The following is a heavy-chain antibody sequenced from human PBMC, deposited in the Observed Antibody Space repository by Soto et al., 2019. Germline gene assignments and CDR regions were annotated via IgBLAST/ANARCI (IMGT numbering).Heavy chain of an antibody. V-gene: IGHV1-69*08. D-gene: IGHD5-12*01. CDR2: IIPLLSTS. Sequence: QVHLVQSGAEVKKPGSSVKVSCKASGGPFSNDIITWVRQAPGQGLEWMGRIIPLLSTSTYAQKFQGRLTITADRASGIAYMELNSLRSEDTAVYYCARDSPIGSTFSGYDAIDYWGQGTLITVSS. CDR3: ARDSPIGSTFSGYDAIDY. J-gene: IGHJ4*02. CDR1: GGPFSNDI.